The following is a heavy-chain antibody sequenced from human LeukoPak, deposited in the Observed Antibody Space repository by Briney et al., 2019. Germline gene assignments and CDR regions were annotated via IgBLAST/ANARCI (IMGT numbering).Heavy chain of an antibody. CDR2: ISGSGGST. CDR3: AKEVYLFNYFDY. CDR1: GFTFSSYS. Sequence: PGGSLRLSCAASGFTFSSYSMKWVRQAPGKGLEWVSAISGSGGSTYYADSVKGRFTISRDNSKNTLYLQMNSLRAEDTAIYYCAKEVYLFNYFDYWGQGTLVTVSS. J-gene: IGHJ4*02. V-gene: IGHV3-23*01.